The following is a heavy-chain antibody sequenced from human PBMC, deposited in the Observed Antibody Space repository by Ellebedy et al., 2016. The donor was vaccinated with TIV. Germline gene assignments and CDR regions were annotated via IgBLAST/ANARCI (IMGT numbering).Heavy chain of an antibody. J-gene: IGHJ4*02. D-gene: IGHD3-3*01. Sequence: GESLKISCKGSGYSFTSYWISWVRQMPGKGLEWMGKIDPSDSYTNYSPSFQGHVTISADKSISTAYLQWSSLKASDTAMHYCARHHDFHFDYWGQGTLVTVSS. CDR3: ARHHDFHFDY. CDR1: GYSFTSYW. CDR2: IDPSDSYT. V-gene: IGHV5-10-1*01.